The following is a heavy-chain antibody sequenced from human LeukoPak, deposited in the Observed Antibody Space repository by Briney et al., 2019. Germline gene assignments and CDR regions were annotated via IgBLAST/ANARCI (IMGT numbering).Heavy chain of an antibody. J-gene: IGHJ4*02. D-gene: IGHD3-9*01. CDR2: ISNSNSYI. V-gene: IGHV3-21*01. CDR1: GFTFSSYS. Sequence: PGGSLRLSCAASGFTFSSYSMYWARQAPGKGLEWVSFISNSNSYIYYADSVKGRFTISRDNAKNSLYLQMNSLRAEDTAVYYCARSSTYDINVHFDYWGQGTLVTVSS. CDR3: ARSSTYDINVHFDY.